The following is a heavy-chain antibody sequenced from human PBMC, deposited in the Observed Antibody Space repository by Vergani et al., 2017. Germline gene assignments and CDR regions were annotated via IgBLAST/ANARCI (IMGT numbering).Heavy chain of an antibody. D-gene: IGHD2-2*01. V-gene: IGHV3-48*01. CDR2: ISSSSSTI. J-gene: IGHJ4*02. CDR1: GFTFSSYS. Sequence: EVQLVESGGGLVQPGGSLRLSCAASGFTFSSYSMNWFRQAPGKGLEWVSYISSSSSTIYYADSVKGRFTISRDNAKNSLYLQMNSLRAEDTAVYYCARDPDCSSTSCYSPYNCNSRRGNFDYWGQGTLVTVSS. CDR3: ARDPDCSSTSCYSPYNCNSRRGNFDY.